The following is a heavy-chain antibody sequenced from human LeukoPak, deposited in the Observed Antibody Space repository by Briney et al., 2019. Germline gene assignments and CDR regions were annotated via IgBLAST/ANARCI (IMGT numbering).Heavy chain of an antibody. V-gene: IGHV5-51*01. D-gene: IGHD6-6*01. Sequence: GESLKISCQTSGFIFTNYWIGWVRLMPGKGLEWMGIIYPGDSDTRYSPSFQGQVTISADKSISTAYLQWSSLKASDTAMYYCAREGSRGSSSSGGFDYWGQGTLVTVSS. CDR3: AREGSRGSSSSGGFDY. J-gene: IGHJ4*02. CDR2: IYPGDSDT. CDR1: GFIFTNYW.